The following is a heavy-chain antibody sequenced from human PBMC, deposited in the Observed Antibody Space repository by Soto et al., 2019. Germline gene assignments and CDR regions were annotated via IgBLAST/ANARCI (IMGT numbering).Heavy chain of an antibody. D-gene: IGHD3-9*01. CDR3: VKLTDY. V-gene: IGHV3-64D*06. CDR2: ISPNGAAT. CDR1: GFSFGTYD. J-gene: IGHJ4*02. Sequence: PGGSLRLSCSASGFSFGTYDVHWVRQAPAKGLQFVAGISPNGAATYYADSVKGRSTISRDNSKNTLYLQMSSLTPDDTAVYYCVKLTDYWGPGTLVTVSS.